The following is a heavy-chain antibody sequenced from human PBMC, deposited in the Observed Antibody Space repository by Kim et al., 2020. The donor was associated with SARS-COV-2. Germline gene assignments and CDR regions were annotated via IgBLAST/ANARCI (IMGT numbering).Heavy chain of an antibody. CDR2: IYYSGST. D-gene: IGHD3-22*01. CDR3: ARETRYYDSSGYYLPRYYYYYMDV. Sequence: SETLSLTCTVSGGSISSGGYYWSWIRQHPGKGLEWIGYIYYSGSTYYNPSLKSRVTISVDTSKNQFSLKLSSVTAADTAVYYCARETRYYDSSGYYLPRYYYYYMDVWGKGTTVTVSS. V-gene: IGHV4-31*03. CDR1: GGSISSGGYY. J-gene: IGHJ6*03.